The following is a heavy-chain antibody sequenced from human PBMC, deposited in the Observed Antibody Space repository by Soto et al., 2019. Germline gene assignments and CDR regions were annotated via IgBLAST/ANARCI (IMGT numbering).Heavy chain of an antibody. D-gene: IGHD2-8*02. J-gene: IGHJ6*02. CDR3: ARDWWGSYYYYYVMDV. V-gene: IGHV3-30-3*01. CDR1: GLTLSSYA. CDR2: ISYDGSNK. Sequence: GSLRVPSAASGLTLSSYAMHWVRQAPGKGLEWVAVISYDGSNKYYADPVKGRFTISRDNSKNTLYLQMNSLRAEDTAVYYCARDWWGSYYYYYVMDVWGQGTTGTVSS.